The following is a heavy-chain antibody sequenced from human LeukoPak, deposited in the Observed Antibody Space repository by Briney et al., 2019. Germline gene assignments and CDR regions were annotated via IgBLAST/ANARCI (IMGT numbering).Heavy chain of an antibody. CDR2: IRTDGSSI. Sequence: PGGSLRLSCTTYGFTFGIHPMHWVRQAPGKGLEWVAFIRTDGSSIQYADSVKGRFTISRDNSKTTLSLQMNSLRVEDTAVYYCAKVLHNGCGPFDYWGQGTLVTVSS. CDR1: GFTFGIHP. CDR3: AKVLHNGCGPFDY. J-gene: IGHJ4*02. D-gene: IGHD5-12*01. V-gene: IGHV3-30*02.